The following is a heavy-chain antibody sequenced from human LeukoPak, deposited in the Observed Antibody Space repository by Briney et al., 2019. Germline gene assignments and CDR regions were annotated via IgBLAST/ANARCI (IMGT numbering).Heavy chain of an antibody. D-gene: IGHD3-10*01. CDR2: IIPILGIA. J-gene: IGHJ4*02. CDR1: GGTFSSDT. Sequence: ASVKVSCKASGGTFSSDTINWVRQAPGQGLEWMGRIIPILGIANYAQEFQGRVTITTDESTSTAYMELSSLRSEDTAVYYCARDLPPYYYGSGSCDYWGQGTLVTVSS. CDR3: ARDLPPYYYGSGSCDY. V-gene: IGHV1-69*16.